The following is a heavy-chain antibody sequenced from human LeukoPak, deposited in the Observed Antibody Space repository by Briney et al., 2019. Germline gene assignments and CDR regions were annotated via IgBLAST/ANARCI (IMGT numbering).Heavy chain of an antibody. J-gene: IGHJ4*02. CDR2: ISSSGST. Sequence: SETLSLTCTVSGDSISSGDYYWSWIRQPAGKGLEWIGRISSSGSTNYNPSLKSRVTISVDTSKNQFSLKLSSVTAADTAVYYCAGGSYRYGLDYWGQGTLVTVSS. CDR1: GDSISSGDYY. V-gene: IGHV4-61*02. D-gene: IGHD3-16*02. CDR3: AGGSYRYGLDY.